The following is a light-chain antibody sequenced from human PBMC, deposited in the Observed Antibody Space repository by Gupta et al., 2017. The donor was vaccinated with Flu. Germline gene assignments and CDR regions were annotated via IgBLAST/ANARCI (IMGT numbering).Light chain of an antibody. V-gene: IGKV3-11*01. CDR1: QSVSSY. CDR3: QQRSNWLWT. J-gene: IGKJ1*01. CDR2: DIS. Sequence: EIVLTHSPATLSLSPGARATLSCRASQSVSSYLAWYQQKPGQAPRLLIYDISYRAPGIPARFSGSGSGTDFTLTISSLAPEDFAVYFCQQRSNWLWTFGQGTKVEI.